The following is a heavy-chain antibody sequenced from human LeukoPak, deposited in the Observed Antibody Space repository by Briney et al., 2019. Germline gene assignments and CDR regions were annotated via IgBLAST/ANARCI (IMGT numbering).Heavy chain of an antibody. V-gene: IGHV4-39*07. CDR3: ARGPGNYDFWSGYFYNWFDP. J-gene: IGHJ5*02. D-gene: IGHD3-3*01. CDR1: GGSISSSSYY. Sequence: SETLSLTCTVSGGSISSSSYYWGWIRQPPGKGLEWIGSIYYSGSTYYNPSLKSRVTISVDTSKNQFSLKLSSVTAADTAVYYCARGPGNYDFWSGYFYNWFDPWGQGTLVTVSS. CDR2: IYYSGST.